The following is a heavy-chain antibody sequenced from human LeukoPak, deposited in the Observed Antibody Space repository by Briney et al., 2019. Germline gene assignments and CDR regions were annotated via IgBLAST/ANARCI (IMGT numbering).Heavy chain of an antibody. CDR3: ASEHTYYYGSGSSLDY. Sequence: GGSLRLSCEVSGFTLSNYWMSWVRQAPGKGLEWVANIKQDGSEKGYVDSVKGRFTISRDNTNNLLFLQMDTLRVEDTAVYYCASEHTYYYGSGSSLDYWGQGTLVTVSS. CDR1: GFTLSNYW. D-gene: IGHD3-10*01. J-gene: IGHJ4*02. CDR2: IKQDGSEK. V-gene: IGHV3-7*01.